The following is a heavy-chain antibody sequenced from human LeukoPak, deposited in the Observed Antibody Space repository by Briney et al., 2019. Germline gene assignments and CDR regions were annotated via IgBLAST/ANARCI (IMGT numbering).Heavy chain of an antibody. CDR1: GLTFSGYA. J-gene: IGHJ4*02. CDR2: ISNSGDST. V-gene: IGHV3-23*01. CDR3: AKPWYSGPEDY. Sequence: GGSLRLSCAASGLTFSGYAMSWVRQAPGKGLEWVSAISNSGDSTYYADSVKGQFVISRDNSINTLYLQMNSLTAEDTALYYCAKPWYSGPEDYWGQGALVTVSS. D-gene: IGHD6-13*01.